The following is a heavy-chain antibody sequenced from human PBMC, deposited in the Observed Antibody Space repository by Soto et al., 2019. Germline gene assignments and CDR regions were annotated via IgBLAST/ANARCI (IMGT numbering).Heavy chain of an antibody. CDR2: ISAYNGNT. CDR3: ARCVLYYDFWSGSNGMGV. V-gene: IGHV1-18*01. CDR1: GYTFTSYG. D-gene: IGHD3-3*01. J-gene: IGHJ6*02. Sequence: ASVKVSCKASGYTFTSYGISWGRQAPGQGLEWMGWISAYNGNTNYAQKLQGRVTMTTDTSASTAYMELRSLRSDDTAVYYCARCVLYYDFWSGSNGMGVWGQGTTVTVS.